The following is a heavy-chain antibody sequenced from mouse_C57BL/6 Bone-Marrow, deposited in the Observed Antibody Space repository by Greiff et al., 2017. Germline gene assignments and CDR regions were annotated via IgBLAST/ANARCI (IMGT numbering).Heavy chain of an antibody. J-gene: IGHJ3*01. CDR3: ARNSGAWFAY. CDR2: IYPGSGNP. Sequence: VQLQQSGAELVRPGASVKLSCKASGYTFTDSYINWVQQTPGQGLEWIARIYPGSGNPYYNEKFKGKATLTADKSSSTAYMQLSSLTSEDAAVYCGARNSGAWFAYWGQGTLVTVSA. D-gene: IGHD3-1*01. V-gene: IGHV1-76*01. CDR1: GYTFTDSY.